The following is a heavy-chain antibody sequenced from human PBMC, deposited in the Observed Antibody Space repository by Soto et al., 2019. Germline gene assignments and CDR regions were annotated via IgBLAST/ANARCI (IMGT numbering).Heavy chain of an antibody. J-gene: IGHJ4*02. V-gene: IGHV3-21*01. CDR3: AREYSSGWPNY. Sequence: GGSLRLSCAASGFTFSSYSMSWVRQAPGKGLEWVSSISSSSSYIYYADSVKGRFTISRDNARNSLYLQMNSLRAEDTAVYYCAREYSSGWPNYWGQGTLVTVSS. D-gene: IGHD6-19*01. CDR1: GFTFSSYS. CDR2: ISSSSSYI.